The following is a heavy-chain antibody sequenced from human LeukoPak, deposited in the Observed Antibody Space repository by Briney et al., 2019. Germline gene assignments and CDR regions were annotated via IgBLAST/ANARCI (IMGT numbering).Heavy chain of an antibody. V-gene: IGHV4-34*01. CDR3: ARNYYDSSGYYNAFDI. D-gene: IGHD3-22*01. CDR1: GGSFSGYY. Sequence: SETLSLTCAVYGGSFSGYYWSWIRQPPGKGLEWLGEINHSGSTNYNPSLKSRVTISVDTSKNQFSLKLSSVTAADTAVYYCARNYYDSSGYYNAFDIWGQGTMVTVSS. J-gene: IGHJ3*02. CDR2: INHSGST.